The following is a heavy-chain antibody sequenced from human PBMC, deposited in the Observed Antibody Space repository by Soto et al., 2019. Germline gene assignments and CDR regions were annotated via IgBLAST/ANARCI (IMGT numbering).Heavy chain of an antibody. CDR2: IYYSGST. V-gene: IGHV4-61*01. D-gene: IGHD3-22*01. J-gene: IGHJ6*02. Sequence: SETLSLTCTVSGGSVNSGSYYWSWIRQPPGKGLEWIGYIYYSGSTNYNPSLKSRVTISVDTSKNQFSLKLSSVTAADTAVYYCARDLIRNYGMDVWGQGTTVTVSS. CDR1: GGSVNSGSYY. CDR3: ARDLIRNYGMDV.